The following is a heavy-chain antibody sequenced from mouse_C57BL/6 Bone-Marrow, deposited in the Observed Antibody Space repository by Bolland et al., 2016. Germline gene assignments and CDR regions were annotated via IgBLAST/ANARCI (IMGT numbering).Heavy chain of an antibody. CDR3: ARRLYYSNCGRCAY. V-gene: IGHV1-53*01. J-gene: IGHJ3*01. CDR2: NGGT. D-gene: IGHD2-5*01. Sequence: NGGTNYNEKFKSKATLTVDKSSSTAYMQLSSLTSEDSAVYYCARRLYYSNCGRCAYWGQGTLV.